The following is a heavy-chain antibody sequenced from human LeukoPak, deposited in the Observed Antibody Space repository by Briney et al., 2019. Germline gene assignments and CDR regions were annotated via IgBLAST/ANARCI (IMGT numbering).Heavy chain of an antibody. V-gene: IGHV3-23*01. J-gene: IGHJ5*02. Sequence: GGSLRLSCAASGFTFSSYWMSWVRQAPGKGLEWVSAISGSGGSTYYADSVKGRFTISRDNSKNTLYLQMNSLRAEDTAVYFCATDPSTGYDWFDPWGQGTLVTVSS. CDR2: ISGSGGST. CDR3: ATDPSTGYDWFDP. CDR1: GFTFSSYW. D-gene: IGHD2-15*01.